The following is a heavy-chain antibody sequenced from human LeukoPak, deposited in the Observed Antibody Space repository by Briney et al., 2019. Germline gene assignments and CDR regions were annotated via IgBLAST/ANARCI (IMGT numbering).Heavy chain of an antibody. CDR2: INHSGST. D-gene: IGHD3-10*01. CDR1: GGSFSGYY. CDR3: ARTRKRPTMVRGVPTYYGMDV. J-gene: IGHJ6*02. Sequence: SETLSLTCAVYGGSFSGYYWSWVRQPPGKGLEWIGEINHSGSTNYNPSLKSRVTISVDTSKNQFSLKLSSVTAADTAVYYCARTRKRPTMVRGVPTYYGMDVWGQGTTDTVSS. V-gene: IGHV4-34*01.